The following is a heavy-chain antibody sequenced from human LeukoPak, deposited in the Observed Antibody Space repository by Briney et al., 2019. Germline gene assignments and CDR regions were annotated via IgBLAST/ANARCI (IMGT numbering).Heavy chain of an antibody. Sequence: VASVKVSCKASGGTFSSYAISWVRQAPGQGLEWMGGIIPIFGTANYAQKFQGRVTITTVESTSTAYMELSSLRSEDTAVYYCARGVGTPFDYWGQGTLVTVSS. D-gene: IGHD2-21*02. CDR3: ARGVGTPFDY. CDR1: GGTFSSYA. J-gene: IGHJ4*02. V-gene: IGHV1-69*05. CDR2: IIPIFGTA.